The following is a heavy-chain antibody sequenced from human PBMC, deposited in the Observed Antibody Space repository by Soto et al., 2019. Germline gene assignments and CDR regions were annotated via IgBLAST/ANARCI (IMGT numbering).Heavy chain of an antibody. Sequence: ESGGGLVQPGGSLRLSCAASEFTFSTYAMNWVRQAPGKGLEWVSYISSSSQNIRYADSVKGRFTISRDSAKNSLYLQMNSLRAEDTAVYYCARDQSRGQVFYYYMDVWGKGTTVTVSS. CDR2: ISSSSQNI. CDR1: EFTFSTYA. CDR3: ARDQSRGQVFYYYMDV. J-gene: IGHJ6*03. V-gene: IGHV3-48*01. D-gene: IGHD3-10*01.